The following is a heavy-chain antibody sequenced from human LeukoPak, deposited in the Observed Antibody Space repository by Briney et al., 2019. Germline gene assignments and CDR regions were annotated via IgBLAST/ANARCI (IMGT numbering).Heavy chain of an antibody. CDR2: ISGSGGST. CDR3: AKDIAIAAAGTPDY. V-gene: IGHV3-23*01. D-gene: IGHD6-13*01. J-gene: IGHJ4*02. Sequence: GGSLRLSCAASGFTFSSYSMSWVRQAPGKGLEWVSAISGSGGSTYYADSVKGRFTISRDNSKNTLYLQMNSLRAEDTAVYYCAKDIAIAAAGTPDYWGQGTLVTVSS. CDR1: GFTFSSYS.